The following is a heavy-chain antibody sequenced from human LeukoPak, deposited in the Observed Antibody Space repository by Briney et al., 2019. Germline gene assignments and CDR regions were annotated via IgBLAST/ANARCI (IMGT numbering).Heavy chain of an antibody. CDR3: ARDKREPRYAFDI. D-gene: IGHD1-26*01. V-gene: IGHV4-39*07. CDR1: GGSISSSSYY. CDR2: IYYSGST. Sequence: SETLSLTCTVSGGSISSSSYYWGWIRQPPGKGLEWIGSIYYSGSTYYNPSLKSRVTISVDTSKNQFSLKLSSVTAADTAVYYCARDKREPRYAFDIWGQGTMVTVSS. J-gene: IGHJ3*02.